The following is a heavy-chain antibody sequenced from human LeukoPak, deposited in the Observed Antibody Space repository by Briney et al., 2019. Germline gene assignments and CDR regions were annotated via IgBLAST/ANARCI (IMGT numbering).Heavy chain of an antibody. J-gene: IGHJ4*02. CDR2: MNPNSGNT. CDR1: GYTFASYD. CDR3: ARGTITMIDY. Sequence: ASVKVSCKASGYTFASYDINWVRQATGQGLEWMGWMNPNSGNTGYAQKFQGRVTMTRDTSISTAYMELSRLRSDDTAVYYCARGTITMIDYWGQGTLVTVSS. V-gene: IGHV1-8*01. D-gene: IGHD3-22*01.